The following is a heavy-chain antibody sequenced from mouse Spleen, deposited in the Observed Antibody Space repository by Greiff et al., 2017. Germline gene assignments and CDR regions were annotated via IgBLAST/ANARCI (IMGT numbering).Heavy chain of an antibody. CDR1: GYTFTSYW. CDR2: INPSSGYT. J-gene: IGHJ4*01. D-gene: IGHD2-2*01. CDR3: ASLYYGYDGGYYYAMDY. Sequence: QVHVKQSGAELAKPGASVKLSCKASGYTFTSYWMHWVKQRPGQGLEWIGYINPSSGYTKYNQKFKDKATLTADKSSSTAYMQLSSLTYEDSAVYYCASLYYGYDGGYYYAMDYWGQGTSVTVSS. V-gene: IGHV1-7*01.